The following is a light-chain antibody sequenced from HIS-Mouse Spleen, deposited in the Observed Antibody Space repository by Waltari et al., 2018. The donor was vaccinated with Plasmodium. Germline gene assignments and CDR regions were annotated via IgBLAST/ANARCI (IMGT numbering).Light chain of an antibody. CDR1: QSVRSH. J-gene: IGKJ3*01. CDR2: GAS. V-gene: IGKV3-15*01. Sequence: EIVMTQSPATLSVSPGERATLSCRASQSVRSHLAWYQQKPGQAPRLLIYGASTRATGIPSRFSGSGSGTEFTLTISCLQSEDFAVYYCQQYNNWSFTFGPGTKVDIK. CDR3: QQYNNWSFT.